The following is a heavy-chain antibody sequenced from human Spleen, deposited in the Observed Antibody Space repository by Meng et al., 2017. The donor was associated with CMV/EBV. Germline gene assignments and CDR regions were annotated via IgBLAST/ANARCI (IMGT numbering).Heavy chain of an antibody. J-gene: IGHJ6*02. CDR1: GFSFSNAL. CDR3: ARDLPDTHGMDV. V-gene: IGHV3-20*04. D-gene: IGHD5-18*01. Sequence: GGSLRLSCAASGFSFSNALMSWVRQAPGKGLEWVSGINWNGGSTGYADSVRGRFTVSRDNAKKSLYLQMNSLRAEDTALYYCARDLPDTHGMDVWGQGTTVTVSS. CDR2: INWNGGST.